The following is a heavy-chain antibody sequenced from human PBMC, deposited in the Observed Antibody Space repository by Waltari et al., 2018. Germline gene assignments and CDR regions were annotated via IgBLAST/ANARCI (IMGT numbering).Heavy chain of an antibody. J-gene: IGHJ4*02. CDR2: INQDGSEM. CDR1: GFTFGNYW. Sequence: EVRLEESGGTSVQPGGSLRLSCATSGFTFGNYWLSWVRQAPGKGREWVGNINQDGSEMHSVDSVKGRRFISRDNSKNARFLEMNSLRGEDSGVYYCAREATATSLDHWGQGTLVRVSS. V-gene: IGHV3-7*01. D-gene: IGHD4-17*01. CDR3: AREATATSLDH.